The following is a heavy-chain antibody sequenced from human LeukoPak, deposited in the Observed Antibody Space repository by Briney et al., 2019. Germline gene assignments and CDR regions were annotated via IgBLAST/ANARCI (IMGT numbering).Heavy chain of an antibody. CDR2: IYTSGST. CDR3: ARDLSFKLDNWFDP. Sequence: PSETLSLTCTVSGGSISSYYWSWIRQPAGKGLEWIGRIYTSGSTNYNPSLKSRVTMSVDTSKNQFSLKLSSVTAADTAVYYCARDLSFKLDNWFDPWGQGTLVTVSS. J-gene: IGHJ5*02. CDR1: GGSISSYY. D-gene: IGHD1-1*01. V-gene: IGHV4-4*07.